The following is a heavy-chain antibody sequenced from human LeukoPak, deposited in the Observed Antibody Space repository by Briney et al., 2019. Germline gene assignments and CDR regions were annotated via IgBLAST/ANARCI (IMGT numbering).Heavy chain of an antibody. V-gene: IGHV3-11*04. CDR1: GFTFSDYY. CDR2: ISSSGSTI. D-gene: IGHD3-10*02. CDR3: ARGAENYYVVGEPGDG. J-gene: IGHJ4*02. Sequence: PGGSLRLSCAASGFTFSDYYMSWIRQAPGKGLEGVSYISSSGSTIYYADSVKGRFTISRDDAKNSLYLQMTSLRAEDTAVYYCARGAENYYVVGEPGDGWGQGTLVTVSS.